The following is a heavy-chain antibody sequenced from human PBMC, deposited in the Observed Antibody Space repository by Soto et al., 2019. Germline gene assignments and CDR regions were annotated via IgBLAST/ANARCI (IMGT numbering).Heavy chain of an antibody. Sequence: SETLSLTCTVSGGSISSYYWSWIRQPPGKGLEWIGYIYYSGSTNYNPSLKSRVTISVDTSKNQFSLKLSSVTAADTAVYYCARDYYDSSGYYRDRDAFDICGQGPMVPVSS. V-gene: IGHV4-59*01. CDR3: ARDYYDSSGYYRDRDAFDI. CDR1: GGSISSYY. J-gene: IGHJ3*02. D-gene: IGHD3-22*01. CDR2: IYYSGST.